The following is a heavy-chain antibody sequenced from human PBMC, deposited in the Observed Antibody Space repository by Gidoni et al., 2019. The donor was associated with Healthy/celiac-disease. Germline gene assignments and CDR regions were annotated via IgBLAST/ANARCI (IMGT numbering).Heavy chain of an antibody. D-gene: IGHD1-26*01. V-gene: IGHV3-30-3*01. CDR3: VRDVSGWELPRAFDS. J-gene: IGHJ4*02. CDR1: GFIFNTYA. Sequence: QVQLVESGVGVVQPGRSLRFSCAASGFIFNTYAMHWVRQAPGKGLEWVAVISYDGSNKYYADSVKGRFTISRDNSKNTLYLQVNSLRAEDTAVYYCVRDVSGWELPRAFDSWGQGILVTVSS. CDR2: ISYDGSNK.